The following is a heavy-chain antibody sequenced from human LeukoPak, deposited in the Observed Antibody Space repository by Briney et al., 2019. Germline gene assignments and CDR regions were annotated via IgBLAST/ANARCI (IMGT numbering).Heavy chain of an antibody. CDR2: INGDGSIT. D-gene: IGHD3-3*01. Sequence: GGSLRLSCAASGFTFSSYAMHWVRQAPGKGLVWVAHINGDGSITGHADSVKGRFTISRDNAKNTLFLQVSSLTAEDAAVYYCGRGRFPYSVDVWGQGTTVTVSS. CDR3: GRGRFPYSVDV. CDR1: GFTFSSYA. J-gene: IGHJ6*02. V-gene: IGHV3-74*01.